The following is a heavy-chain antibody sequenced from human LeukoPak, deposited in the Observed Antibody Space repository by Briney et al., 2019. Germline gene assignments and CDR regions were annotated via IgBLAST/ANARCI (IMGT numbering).Heavy chain of an antibody. CDR3: AKDISSMVRDPFDY. CDR1: GFTFDDYA. D-gene: IGHD3-10*01. V-gene: IGHV3-9*01. J-gene: IGHJ4*02. CDR2: ISWNSGSI. Sequence: PGRSLRLSCAASGFTFDDYAMHWVRQAPGKGLEWVSGISWNSGSIGYADSVKGRFTISRDNAKNSLYLQMNSLRAEDTALYYCAKDISSMVRDPFDYWGQGTLVTVSS.